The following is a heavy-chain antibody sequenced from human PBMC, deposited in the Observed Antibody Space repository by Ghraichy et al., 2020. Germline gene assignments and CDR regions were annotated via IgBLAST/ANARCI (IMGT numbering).Heavy chain of an antibody. V-gene: IGHV4-59*01. J-gene: IGHJ4*02. CDR2: IYYSGST. CDR3: ARGTVTTGVYFDY. D-gene: IGHD4-17*01. Sequence: SETLSLTCTVSGGSISSYYWSWIRQPPGKGLEWIGYIYYSGSTNYNPSLKSRVTISVDTSKNQFSLKLSSVTAADTAVYYCARGTVTTGVYFDYWGQGTLVTVSP. CDR1: GGSISSYY.